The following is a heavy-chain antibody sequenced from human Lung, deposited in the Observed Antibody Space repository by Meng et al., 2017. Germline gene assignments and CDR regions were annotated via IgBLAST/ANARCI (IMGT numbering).Heavy chain of an antibody. CDR3: ARGPTTMAHDFDY. V-gene: IGHV4-34*01. D-gene: IGHD4-11*01. J-gene: IGHJ4*02. Sequence: VQLQHGGAGLLKPSDTLSLPCVVYGGSFRDYYWSWIRQPPGKGLEWIGEINHSGSTNYNPSLESRATISVDTSQNNLSLKLSSVTAADSAVYYCARGPTTMAHDFDYWGQGTLVTVSS. CDR1: GGSFRDYY. CDR2: INHSGST.